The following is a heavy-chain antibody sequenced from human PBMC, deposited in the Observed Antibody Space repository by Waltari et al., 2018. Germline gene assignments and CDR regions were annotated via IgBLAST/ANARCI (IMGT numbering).Heavy chain of an antibody. CDR2: ISSGSSYI. Sequence: EVQLVESGGGLVKPGGSLRLSCAASGFTFSSYSMNWVRQAPGKGLEWVSSISSGSSYIYYADSVKGRFTISRDNAKNSLYLQMNSLRAEDTAVYYCARHYCSGGSCYWYYFDYWGQGTLVTVSS. CDR3: ARHYCSGGSCYWYYFDY. D-gene: IGHD2-15*01. V-gene: IGHV3-21*01. J-gene: IGHJ4*02. CDR1: GFTFSSYS.